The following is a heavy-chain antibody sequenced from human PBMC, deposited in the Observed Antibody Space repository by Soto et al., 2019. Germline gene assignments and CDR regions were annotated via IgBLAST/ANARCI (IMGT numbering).Heavy chain of an antibody. V-gene: IGHV1-69*13. CDR2: IIPIFGTA. J-gene: IGHJ5*02. CDR3: ARELGYCSSTSCRGARFDP. Sequence: SVKVSCKASGGTFSSYAISWVRQAPGQGLEWMGGIIPIFGTANYAQKFQGRVTITADESPSTAYMELSSLRSEDTAVYYCARELGYCSSTSCRGARFDPCGQGTRVTVSS. D-gene: IGHD2-2*01. CDR1: GGTFSSYA.